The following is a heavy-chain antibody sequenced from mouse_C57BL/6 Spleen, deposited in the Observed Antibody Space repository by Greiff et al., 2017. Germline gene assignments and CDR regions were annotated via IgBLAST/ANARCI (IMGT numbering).Heavy chain of an antibody. Sequence: QVQLQQPGAELVKPGASVKLSCKASGYTFTSYWMHWVKQRPGQGLEWIGTIHPNSGSTHYNEKFKSKATLTVDKSSSTAYMQLSSLTSEDAAFYYCARSLYYFYGCVYIDYWGQGTTLTVSS. J-gene: IGHJ2*01. V-gene: IGHV1-64*01. D-gene: IGHD1-1*01. CDR1: GYTFTSYW. CDR3: ARSLYYFYGCVYIDY. CDR2: IHPNSGST.